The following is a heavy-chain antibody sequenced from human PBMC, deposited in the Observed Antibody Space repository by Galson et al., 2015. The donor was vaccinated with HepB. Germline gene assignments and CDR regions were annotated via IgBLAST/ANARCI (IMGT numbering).Heavy chain of an antibody. CDR2: IWYDGSNK. D-gene: IGHD6-13*01. CDR3: ARDRIIAAADPYFDY. J-gene: IGHJ4*02. CDR1: GFTFSSYG. Sequence: SLRLSCAASGFTFSSYGMHWVRQAPGKGLEWVAVIWYDGSNKYYADSVKGRFTISRDNSKNTLYLQMNSLRAEDTAVYYCARDRIIAAADPYFDYWGQGTLVTVSS. V-gene: IGHV3-33*08.